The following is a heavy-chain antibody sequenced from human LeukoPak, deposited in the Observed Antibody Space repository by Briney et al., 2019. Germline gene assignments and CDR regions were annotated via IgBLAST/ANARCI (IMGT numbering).Heavy chain of an antibody. D-gene: IGHD2-2*01. Sequence: ASVKVSCKASGYTFTGYYMHWVRQAPGQGLEWMGWINPNSGGTNYAQKFQGRVPMTRDTSISTAYMELTRLTPDHTAVYYCAREGLPDHFFALLVKWGQGTLVTVSS. CDR1: GYTFTGYY. J-gene: IGHJ4*02. CDR2: INPNSGGT. CDR3: AREGLPDHFFALLVK. V-gene: IGHV1-2*02.